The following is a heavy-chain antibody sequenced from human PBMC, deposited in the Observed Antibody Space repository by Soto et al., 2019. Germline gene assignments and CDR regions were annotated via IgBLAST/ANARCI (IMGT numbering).Heavy chain of an antibody. D-gene: IGHD1-20*01. J-gene: IGHJ6*02. CDR1: GGTFSSYA. CDR3: ARGITGTTFSYYYYGMDV. V-gene: IGHV1-69*01. CDR2: IIPIFGTA. Sequence: QVQLVQSGAEVKKPGSSVKVSCKASGGTFSSYAISWVRQAPGQGLEWMGGIIPIFGTANYAQKFQGRVTITADEYTRTAYMELSSLRSEDTAVYYCARGITGTTFSYYYYGMDVWGQGTTVTGSS.